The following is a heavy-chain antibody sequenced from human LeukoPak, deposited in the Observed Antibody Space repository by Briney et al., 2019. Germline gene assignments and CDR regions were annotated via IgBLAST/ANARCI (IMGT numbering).Heavy chain of an antibody. CDR3: ARTDNPAPLGAFDI. CDR2: MNPNSGNT. J-gene: IGHJ3*02. D-gene: IGHD5-24*01. CDR1: GYTFASYD. Sequence: ASVKVSCKASGYTFASYDTNWVRQATGQGLEWMGWMNPNSGNTGYAQKFQGRVTMTRNTSISTAYMELSSLRSEDTAVYYCARTDNPAPLGAFDIWGQGTMVTVSS. V-gene: IGHV1-8*01.